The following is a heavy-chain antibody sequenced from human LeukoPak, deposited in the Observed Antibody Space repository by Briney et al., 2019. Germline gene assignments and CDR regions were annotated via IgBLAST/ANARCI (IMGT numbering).Heavy chain of an antibody. Sequence: PGGSLRLSCAASGFTFSSYAMHWVRQAPGKGLEWVAVISYDGSNKYYADSVKGRFTISRDNSKNTLYLQMNSLRAEDTAVYYCARPVWGSAFDIWGQGTMVTVSS. D-gene: IGHD3-16*01. CDR1: GFTFSSYA. V-gene: IGHV3-30-3*01. J-gene: IGHJ3*02. CDR3: ARPVWGSAFDI. CDR2: ISYDGSNK.